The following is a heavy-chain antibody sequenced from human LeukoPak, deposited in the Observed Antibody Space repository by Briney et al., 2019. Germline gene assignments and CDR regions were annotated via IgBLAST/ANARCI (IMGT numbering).Heavy chain of an antibody. CDR2: IWYDGSNK. CDR1: GFIFSSYG. Sequence: GGSLRLSRAASGFIFSSYGMHWVRQAPGKGLEWVAVIWYDGSNKYYADSVKGRFSISRDNSKNTLYLQMNSLRAEDTAVYYCARWVGAAGFDYWGQGTLVTVSS. CDR3: ARWVGAAGFDY. D-gene: IGHD2-15*01. J-gene: IGHJ4*02. V-gene: IGHV3-33*01.